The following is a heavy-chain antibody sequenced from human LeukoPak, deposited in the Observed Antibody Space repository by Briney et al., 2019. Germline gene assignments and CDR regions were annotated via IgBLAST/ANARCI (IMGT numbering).Heavy chain of an antibody. CDR1: GDSISSSSYY. Sequence: SETLSLTCTVSGDSISSSSYYWGWIRQPPGKGLEWIGSIYYSGSTYYNPSLKSRVTISVDTSKNQFSLKLNSVTAADTAVYYCASPVGATTGLPTSDYWGQGTLVTVSS. D-gene: IGHD1-26*01. CDR2: IYYSGST. J-gene: IGHJ4*02. CDR3: ASPVGATTGLPTSDY. V-gene: IGHV4-39*07.